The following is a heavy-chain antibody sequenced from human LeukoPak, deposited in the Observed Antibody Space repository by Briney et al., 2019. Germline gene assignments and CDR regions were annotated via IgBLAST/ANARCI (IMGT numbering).Heavy chain of an antibody. Sequence: SETLSLTCSVSGDSISIGDYRWSWIRQSPGKGLEWIWYIYYIGTAYYNPSLRSRVALSADTSKNQFSLRLNSVTVADSAVYFCARARGDSPRIYYYMDVWGKGTTVTVSS. CDR3: ARARGDSPRIYYYMDV. V-gene: IGHV4-30-4*01. CDR1: GDSISIGDYR. D-gene: IGHD3-16*01. CDR2: IYYIGTA. J-gene: IGHJ6*03.